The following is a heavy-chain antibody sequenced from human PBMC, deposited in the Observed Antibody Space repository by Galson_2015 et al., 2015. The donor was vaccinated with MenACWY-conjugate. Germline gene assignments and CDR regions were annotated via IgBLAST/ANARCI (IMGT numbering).Heavy chain of an antibody. Sequence: SLRLSCAASGFTFSNYWMHWVRQVPGKGLVWVSRINSDGSTISYADSVKGRFTISRDNAKNTLYLQMNSLRAEDTAVYYCARGYGGCNPLDSWGQGTLVTVSS. D-gene: IGHD4-23*01. V-gene: IGHV3-74*01. CDR3: ARGYGGCNPLDS. J-gene: IGHJ4*02. CDR2: INSDGSTI. CDR1: GFTFSNYW.